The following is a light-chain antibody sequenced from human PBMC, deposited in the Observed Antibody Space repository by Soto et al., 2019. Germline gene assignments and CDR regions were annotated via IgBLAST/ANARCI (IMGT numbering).Light chain of an antibody. V-gene: IGKV1-12*01. J-gene: IGKJ4*02. CDR1: RGVRDC. CDR2: AAT. CDR3: QQANSFPLT. Sequence: DIEMTQSPSSVSASVGDTVTITCRASRGVRDCLAWYQQRPGTATKVLVYAATTLQSGVPSRFSGSGSATLFTLTTSSLQPEEYATYYFQQANSFPLTFGRGTKVEIK.